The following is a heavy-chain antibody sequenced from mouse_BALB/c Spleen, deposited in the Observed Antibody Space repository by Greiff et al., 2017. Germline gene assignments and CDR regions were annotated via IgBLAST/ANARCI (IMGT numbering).Heavy chain of an antibody. D-gene: IGHD2-2*01. CDR3: AKGYDEAWFAY. CDR2: IDPANGNT. V-gene: IGHV14-3*02. Sequence: EVQVVESGAELVKPGASVKLSCTASGFNIKDTYMHWVKQRPEQGLEWIGRIDPANGNTKYDPKFQGKATITADTSSNTAYLQLSSLTSEDTAVYYCAKGYDEAWFAYWGQGTLVTVSA. J-gene: IGHJ3*01. CDR1: GFNIKDTY.